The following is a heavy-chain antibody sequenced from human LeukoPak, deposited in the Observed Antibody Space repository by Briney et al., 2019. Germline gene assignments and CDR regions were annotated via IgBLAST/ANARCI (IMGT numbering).Heavy chain of an antibody. CDR3: ATSRAHLRYFDWLYQPLDY. D-gene: IGHD3-9*01. V-gene: IGHV5-51*01. CDR2: IYPGDSDT. CDR1: GYSFTSYW. J-gene: IGHJ4*02. Sequence: PGESLKISCKGSGYSFTSYWIGWMRQMPGKGLEWMGIIYPGDSDTRYSPSFQGQVTISADKSISTAYLQWSSLKASDTAMYYCATSRAHLRYFDWLYQPLDYWGQGTLVTVSS.